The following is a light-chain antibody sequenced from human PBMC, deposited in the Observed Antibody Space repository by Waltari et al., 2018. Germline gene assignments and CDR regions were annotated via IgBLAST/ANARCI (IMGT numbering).Light chain of an antibody. Sequence: QLALTQSPSASASLGASVKLTCTLSSGHSSNIIAWHQQLAEKGPRYLMKVNRDCSYSKGDEIPVRFSGSSSGGEPYRTISSLQSADEADYYCQTGRHGTSVFGGETKLTVL. V-gene: IGLV4-69*01. CDR3: QTGRHGTSV. CDR2: VNRDCSY. CDR1: SGHSSNI. J-gene: IGLJ3*02.